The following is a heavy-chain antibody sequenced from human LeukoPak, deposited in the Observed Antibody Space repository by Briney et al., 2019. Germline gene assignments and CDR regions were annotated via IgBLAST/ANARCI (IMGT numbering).Heavy chain of an antibody. CDR2: ISGYGGNT. Sequence: GGSLRLSCEASGFTFSSYAMSWVRQAPGRGPEWVSTISGYGGNTYYVDSVKGRFTVSRDNSKSTLYLHMNSLRAEDTAVYYCAKWDTHYDSSTRFDFWGQGALVTVSS. CDR1: GFTFSSYA. J-gene: IGHJ4*02. CDR3: AKWDTHYDSSTRFDF. D-gene: IGHD3-16*01. V-gene: IGHV3-23*01.